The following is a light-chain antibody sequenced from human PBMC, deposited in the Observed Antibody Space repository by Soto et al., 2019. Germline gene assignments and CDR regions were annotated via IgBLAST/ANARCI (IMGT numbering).Light chain of an antibody. CDR2: LAS. V-gene: IGKV1-39*01. Sequence: DIQLTQSPSSLSASVGGRVTISCRASQTITTFLIWYRQKPGQAPKLLIYLASRLQSGVPSRFSGSGSGTDFTLTISSLQPEDFATYHCQQGYSTPYTFGPGTTVHI. CDR3: QQGYSTPYT. CDR1: QTITTF. J-gene: IGKJ3*01.